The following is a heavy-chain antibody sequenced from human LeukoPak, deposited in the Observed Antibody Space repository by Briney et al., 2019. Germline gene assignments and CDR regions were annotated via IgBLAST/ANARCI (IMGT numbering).Heavy chain of an antibody. V-gene: IGHV4-39*01. J-gene: IGHJ4*02. CDR3: ARLNFGDYYDSSGDFDY. CDR1: GGYISSSSFY. Sequence: SETLSLTCTVSGGYISSSSFYWGWIRQPPGKGLEWIGSIYYSGSTYYNPSLKSRVTISVDTSKNQFSLKLSSVTATDTTVYYCARLNFGDYYDSSGDFDYWGQGTLVTVSS. CDR2: IYYSGST. D-gene: IGHD3-22*01.